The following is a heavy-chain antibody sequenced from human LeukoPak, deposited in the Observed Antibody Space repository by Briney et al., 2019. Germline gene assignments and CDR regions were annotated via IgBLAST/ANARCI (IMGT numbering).Heavy chain of an antibody. Sequence: PSETLSLTCTVSGGSISSYYWSWIRQPAGKGLEWIGRIYTSGSTNYNPSLKSRVTMSVDTSKNQFSLKLSSVTAADTAVYYRARKAPYGYYYYYMDVWGKGTTVTVSS. D-gene: IGHD3-10*01. CDR3: ARKAPYGYYYYYMDV. CDR1: GGSISSYY. CDR2: IYTSGST. V-gene: IGHV4-4*07. J-gene: IGHJ6*03.